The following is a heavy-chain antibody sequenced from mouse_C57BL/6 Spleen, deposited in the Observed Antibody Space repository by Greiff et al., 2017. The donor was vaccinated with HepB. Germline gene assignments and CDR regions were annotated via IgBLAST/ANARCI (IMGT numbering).Heavy chain of an antibody. Sequence: VKLQESGPELVKPGASVKISCKASGYSFTSYYIHWVKQRPGQGLEWIGWIYPGSGNTKYNEKFKGKATLTADTSSSTAYMQLSSLTSVDSAVYYCARFTTVVDLDYWGQGTTLTVSS. CDR1: GYSFTSYY. J-gene: IGHJ2*01. CDR2: IYPGSGNT. V-gene: IGHV1-66*01. CDR3: ARFTTVVDLDY. D-gene: IGHD1-1*01.